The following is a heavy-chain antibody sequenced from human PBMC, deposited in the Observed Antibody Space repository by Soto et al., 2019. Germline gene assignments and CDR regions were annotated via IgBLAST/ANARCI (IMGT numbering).Heavy chain of an antibody. CDR2: IYYSGT. V-gene: IGHV4-59*01. CDR3: ARTYDGSGPNSGGYAFDI. CDR1: GGSISSYY. Sequence: SETLSLTCSVSGGSISSYYWSWIRQPPGKGLERIAYIYYSGTSYNPSLKNRVSISLDTSKNQFSLKLSSVTAADTAVFYCARTYDGSGPNSGGYAFDIWGQGTMVT. J-gene: IGHJ3*02. D-gene: IGHD3-22*01.